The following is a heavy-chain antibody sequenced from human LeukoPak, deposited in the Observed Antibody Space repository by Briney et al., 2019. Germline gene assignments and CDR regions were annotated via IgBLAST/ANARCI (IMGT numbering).Heavy chain of an antibody. Sequence: SETLSLTCTVSGGSISSYYWSWIRQPPGKGLEWIGYIYSSGSTNYNPSLNSLVTISVDTSKNQFSLKLTSVTAADTAVDYCASTTTTYYSYFYYYMVLWGKGTTVTVSS. CDR2: IYSSGST. CDR3: ASTTTTYYSYFYYYMVL. V-gene: IGHV4-4*09. D-gene: IGHD4-17*01. CDR1: GGSISSYY. J-gene: IGHJ6*03.